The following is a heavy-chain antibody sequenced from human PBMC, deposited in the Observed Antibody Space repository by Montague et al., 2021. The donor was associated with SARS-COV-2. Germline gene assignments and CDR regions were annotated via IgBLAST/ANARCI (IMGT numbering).Heavy chain of an antibody. Sequence: SLRLSCAASGSTFSSYAMHWVRQAPGKGLEWVAVISYDGSNKYYADSVKGRFTISRDNSKNTLYLQMNSLRAEDTAVYYCAAEMATISAPLDYWGQGTLVTVSS. CDR3: AAEMATISAPLDY. D-gene: IGHD5-24*01. J-gene: IGHJ4*02. V-gene: IGHV3-30*04. CDR2: ISYDGSNK. CDR1: GSTFSSYA.